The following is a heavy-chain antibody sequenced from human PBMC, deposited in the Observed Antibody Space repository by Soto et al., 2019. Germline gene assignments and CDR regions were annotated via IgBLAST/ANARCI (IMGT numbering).Heavy chain of an antibody. J-gene: IGHJ4*02. D-gene: IGHD3-22*01. Sequence: ESGGGVVQPGRSLRLSCAASGFTFSSYAMHWVRQAPGKGMEWVAVISYDGSNKYYADSVKGRFTISRDNSKNTLYLQMNSLRAEDTAVYYCARDTPRNYYDSSGYLGAFDYWGQGTLSPSPQ. CDR3: ARDTPRNYYDSSGYLGAFDY. V-gene: IGHV3-30-3*01. CDR1: GFTFSSYA. CDR2: ISYDGSNK.